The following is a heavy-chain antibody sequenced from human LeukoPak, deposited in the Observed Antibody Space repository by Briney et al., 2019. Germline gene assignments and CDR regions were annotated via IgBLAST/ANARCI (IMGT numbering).Heavy chain of an antibody. D-gene: IGHD6-13*01. Sequence: ASVKVSCKASGYTFTGYYMHWVRQAPGQGLEWMGWINPNSGGTNYAQKFQGRVTMTRDTSISTAYMELSRLRSDDTAVYYCASGGRIAAAGNYYYYYMDVWGKGTTVTVSS. CDR2: INPNSGGT. J-gene: IGHJ6*03. CDR3: ASGGRIAAAGNYYYYYMDV. V-gene: IGHV1-2*02. CDR1: GYTFTGYY.